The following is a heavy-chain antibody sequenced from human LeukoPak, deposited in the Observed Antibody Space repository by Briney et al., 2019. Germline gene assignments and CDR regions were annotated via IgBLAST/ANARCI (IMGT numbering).Heavy chain of an antibody. CDR3: ARRGSGLNWFDP. CDR1: VGSISSSSYY. CDR2: IYYSGNT. D-gene: IGHD3-22*01. Sequence: SETLSLTCTVSVGSISSSSYYWGWIRQPPGKGLEWIGSIYYSGNTYYSPSLKSRVTVSVDTSKNQFSLKLSSVTAADTAVYYCARRGSGLNWFDPWGQGTLVTVSS. V-gene: IGHV4-39*01. J-gene: IGHJ5*02.